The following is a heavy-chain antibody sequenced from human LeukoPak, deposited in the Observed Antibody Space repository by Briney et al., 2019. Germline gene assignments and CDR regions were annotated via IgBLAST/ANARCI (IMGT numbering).Heavy chain of an antibody. J-gene: IGHJ4*02. CDR1: GFTFSSYG. D-gene: IGHD4-17*01. CDR2: IWYDGSNK. CDR3: ARAVYGVQACFDF. Sequence: PGGSLRLSCAASGFTFSSYGMHWVRQAPVKGLEWVAIIWYDGSNKYYTDSVKGRFTISRDNSKNTLYLQMNSLRVEDTAVYYCARAVYGVQACFDFWGQGTLVTVSS. V-gene: IGHV3-33*01.